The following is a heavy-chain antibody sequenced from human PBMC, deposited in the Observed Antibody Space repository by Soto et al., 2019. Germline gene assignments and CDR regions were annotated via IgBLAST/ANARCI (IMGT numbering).Heavy chain of an antibody. D-gene: IGHD1-26*01. CDR1: GFTFSLYS. CDR2: LSGSGIST. Sequence: PGGSLRLSCAASGFTFSLYSMTWVRQAPGKGLEWVSLLSGSGISTYYADSVEGRFTISRDNSKNTLNLQMNSLRAEDTAVYYCAKAVGGSIRYFDSWGQGTLVTVSS. V-gene: IGHV3-23*01. CDR3: AKAVGGSIRYFDS. J-gene: IGHJ4*02.